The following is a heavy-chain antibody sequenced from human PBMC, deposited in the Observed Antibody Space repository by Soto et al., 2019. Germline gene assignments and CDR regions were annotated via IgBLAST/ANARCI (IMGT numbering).Heavy chain of an antibody. D-gene: IGHD3-3*01. V-gene: IGHV3-21*01. Sequence: EVQLVESGGGLVKPGGSLRLSCAASGFTFSSYSMNWVRQAPGKGLEWVSSISSSSSYIYYADSVKGRFTISRDNAKNSLYLQMNSLRAEDTAVYYCARGGYYFWSGYYYFDYWGQGTLVTVSS. CDR2: ISSSSSYI. CDR1: GFTFSSYS. J-gene: IGHJ4*02. CDR3: ARGGYYFWSGYYYFDY.